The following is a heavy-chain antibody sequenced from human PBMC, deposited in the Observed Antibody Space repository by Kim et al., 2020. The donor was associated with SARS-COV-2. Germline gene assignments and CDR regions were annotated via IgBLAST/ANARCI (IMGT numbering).Heavy chain of an antibody. Sequence: SQKFQGRVTITRDTSASTAYMELSSLRSEDTAVYYCARALYGSGLTVDDWGQGTLVTVSA. V-gene: IGHV1-3*01. D-gene: IGHD3-10*01. J-gene: IGHJ4*02. CDR3: ARALYGSGLTVDD.